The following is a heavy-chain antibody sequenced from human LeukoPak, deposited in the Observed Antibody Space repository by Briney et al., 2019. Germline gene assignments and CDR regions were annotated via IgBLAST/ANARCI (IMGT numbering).Heavy chain of an antibody. CDR2: FDPEDGET. J-gene: IGHJ1*01. Sequence: ASVKVSCKVSGYTLTELSMHWVRQAPGKGLEWMGGFDPEDGETIYAQKLQGRVTMTEDTSTDTAYMELSSLRSEDTAVYYCATSSLTERTPTTSEYFQHWGQGTLVTVSS. CDR1: GYTLTELS. V-gene: IGHV1-24*01. CDR3: ATSSLTERTPTTSEYFQH. D-gene: IGHD1-14*01.